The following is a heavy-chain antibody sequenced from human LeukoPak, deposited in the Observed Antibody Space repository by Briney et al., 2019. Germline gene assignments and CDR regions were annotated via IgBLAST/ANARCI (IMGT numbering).Heavy chain of an antibody. V-gene: IGHV4-4*02. CDR1: GGSISSSNW. Sequence: ASGTLSLTCAVSGGSISSSNWWSWVRQPPGKGLEWIGEIYHSGSTNYSPSLKSRVTISVDRSKNQFSLRLSSVTAADTAVYYCARRGYCSGGSCFPFDYWGQGTLVTVSS. J-gene: IGHJ4*02. D-gene: IGHD2-15*01. CDR2: IYHSGST. CDR3: ARRGYCSGGSCFPFDY.